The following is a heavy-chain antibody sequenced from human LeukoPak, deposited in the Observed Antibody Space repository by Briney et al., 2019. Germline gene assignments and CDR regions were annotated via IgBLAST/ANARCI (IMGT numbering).Heavy chain of an antibody. J-gene: IGHJ4*02. Sequence: SETLSLTCAVYGGSFSGYYWSWIRQPPGKGLEWIGEINHSGSTNYNPSLKSRVTISVDTSKSQFSLKLSSVTAADTAVYYCARGDSSGSFDYWGQGTLVTVSS. CDR2: INHSGST. D-gene: IGHD3-22*01. CDR3: ARGDSSGSFDY. V-gene: IGHV4-34*01. CDR1: GGSFSGYY.